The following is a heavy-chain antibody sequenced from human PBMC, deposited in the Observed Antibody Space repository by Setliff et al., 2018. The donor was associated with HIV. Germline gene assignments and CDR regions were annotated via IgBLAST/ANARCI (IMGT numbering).Heavy chain of an antibody. V-gene: IGHV1-69*05. Sequence: SVKVSCKASGGTFSSYAISWVRQAPGQGLEWMGGIIPIFGTANYAQKFQGRVTITTDESTSTAYMELSSLRSEDTAVYYCAKGPPGLRYCSSTSCSSSGYFQHWGQGTLVTVSS. CDR1: GGTFSSYA. J-gene: IGHJ1*01. CDR3: AKGPPGLRYCSSTSCSSSGYFQH. D-gene: IGHD2-2*01. CDR2: IIPIFGTA.